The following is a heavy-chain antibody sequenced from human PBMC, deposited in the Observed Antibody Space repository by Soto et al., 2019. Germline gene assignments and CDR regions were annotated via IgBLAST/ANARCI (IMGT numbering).Heavy chain of an antibody. CDR1: GGTFSSYA. J-gene: IGHJ4*02. D-gene: IGHD2-8*02. CDR2: IIPIFGTA. Sequence: SVKVSCKASGGTFSSYAISWVRQAPGQGLEWMGGIIPIFGTANYAQKFQGRVTITADESTSTAYMELSSLRSEDTAVYYCARFGLSVTGGWIEWGGADYWGQGTLVTVSS. V-gene: IGHV1-69*13. CDR3: ARFGLSVTGGWIEWGGADY.